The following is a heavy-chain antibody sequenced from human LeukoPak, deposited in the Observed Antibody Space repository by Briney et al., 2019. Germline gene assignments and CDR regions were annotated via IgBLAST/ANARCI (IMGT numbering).Heavy chain of an antibody. CDR3: ARGIVGPTYFDY. D-gene: IGHD1-26*01. V-gene: IGHV4-34*01. J-gene: IGHJ4*02. Sequence: SETLSLTCVVYSGPFSGYFWSWIRQPPGKGLEWIGEINRSGSTNYNPSLKSRVTISVDTSKNQFSLKLSSMTAADTAVYYCARGIVGPTYFDYWGQGTLVTVSS. CDR2: INRSGST. CDR1: SGPFSGYF.